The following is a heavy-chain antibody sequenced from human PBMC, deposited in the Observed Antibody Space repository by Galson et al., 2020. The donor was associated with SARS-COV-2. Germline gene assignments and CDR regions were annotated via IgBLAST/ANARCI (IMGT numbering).Heavy chain of an antibody. CDR1: GFTFSSYG. V-gene: IGHV3-30*03. Sequence: GGSLRLSCAASGFTFSSYGMHWVRQAPGKGLEWVAVISYDGSNKYYADSVKGRFTISRDNSKNTLYLQMNSLRAEDTAVYYCARVESGRVGGNDYYYVDVWGKGTTVTVSS. J-gene: IGHJ6*03. D-gene: IGHD6-19*01. CDR2: ISYDGSNK. CDR3: ARVESGRVGGNDYYYVDV.